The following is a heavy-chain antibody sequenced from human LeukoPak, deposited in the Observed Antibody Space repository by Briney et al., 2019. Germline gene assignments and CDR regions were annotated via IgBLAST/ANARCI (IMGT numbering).Heavy chain of an antibody. V-gene: IGHV4-59*08. CDR3: ARHPYSNPHRPSQTKYYFDY. CDR2: IYYSGST. D-gene: IGHD2-15*01. CDR1: GGSFSSYY. Sequence: KPSETLSLTCTVSGGSFSSYYWSWIRQPPGKGLEWIRYIYYSGSTNYNPSLKSRVTISVDTSKNQFSLKLSSVTAADTAVYYCARHPYSNPHRPSQTKYYFDYWSQGTLVTVSS. J-gene: IGHJ4*02.